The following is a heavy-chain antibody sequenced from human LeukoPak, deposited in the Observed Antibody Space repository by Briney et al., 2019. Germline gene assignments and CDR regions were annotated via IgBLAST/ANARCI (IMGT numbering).Heavy chain of an antibody. Sequence: GGSLRLSCAASGFTLSSNYMNWVRQAPGRGLDWVSVVYSGGSTYYADSVKGRFTISRDNSKNTLYLQMNSLRVEDTADYYCARGCSDKKCYIHYWGQGTLVTVSS. CDR2: VYSGGST. CDR3: ARGCSDKKCYIHY. CDR1: GFTLSSNY. V-gene: IGHV3-53*01. D-gene: IGHD2-15*01. J-gene: IGHJ4*02.